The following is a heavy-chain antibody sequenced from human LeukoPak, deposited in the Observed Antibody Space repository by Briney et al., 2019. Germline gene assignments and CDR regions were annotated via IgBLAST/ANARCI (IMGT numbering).Heavy chain of an antibody. CDR1: GGSISSSSYY. J-gene: IGHJ4*02. CDR2: IYYSGST. V-gene: IGHV4-39*07. Sequence: SETLSLTCTVSGGSISSSSYYWGWIRQPPGKGLEWIGSIYYSGSTYYNPSLKSRVTISVDTSKNQFSLKLSSVTAADTAVYYCARATDCSGGSCYSALDYWGQGTLVTVSS. CDR3: ARATDCSGGSCYSALDY. D-gene: IGHD2-15*01.